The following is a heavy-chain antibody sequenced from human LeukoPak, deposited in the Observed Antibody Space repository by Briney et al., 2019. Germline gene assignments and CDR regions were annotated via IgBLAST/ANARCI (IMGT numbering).Heavy chain of an antibody. J-gene: IGHJ4*02. V-gene: IGHV4-59*08. D-gene: IGHD1-1*01. CDR1: GGSITSNF. CDR2: IYNSGST. Sequence: SETLSLTCTVSGGSITSNFWSWIRQPPGKGLEWIGYIYNSGSTSYNPSPKSRATISGDTSKNQFSLKLKSVTAADTAVYYCARAKPNWNPPDYWGQGTLVTVSS. CDR3: ARAKPNWNPPDY.